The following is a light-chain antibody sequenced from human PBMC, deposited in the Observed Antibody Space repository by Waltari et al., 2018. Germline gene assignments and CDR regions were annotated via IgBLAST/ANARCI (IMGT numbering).Light chain of an antibody. CDR2: DAS. V-gene: IGKV3-11*01. CDR1: ESVGSK. Sequence: EIVLTQSPATLSMSAGESATLSCRASESVGSKVTWYQQKRGQAPRLLVYDASYRASDIPPRFSGSWSGTDFTLTISSLEPDDFAVYYCQQRSSWPITFGPGTKVDFK. CDR3: QQRSSWPIT. J-gene: IGKJ3*01.